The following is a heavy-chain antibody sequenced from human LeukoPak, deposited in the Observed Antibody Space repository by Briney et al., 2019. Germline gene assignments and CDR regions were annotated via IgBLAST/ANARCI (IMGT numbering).Heavy chain of an antibody. CDR1: GFIFSDYW. CDR2: IKQDGSEK. V-gene: IGHV3-7*03. J-gene: IGHJ4*01. Sequence: PGGSLRLSCAASGFIFSDYWMSWVRQAPGKGLEWVANIKQDGSEKNYVDSVKGRFTISRDNAKNSLYLQLNSLRVDDTAVYYRARDSRRVGATGGSDYWGQGTLVTVSS. CDR3: ARDSRRVGATGGSDY. D-gene: IGHD1-26*01.